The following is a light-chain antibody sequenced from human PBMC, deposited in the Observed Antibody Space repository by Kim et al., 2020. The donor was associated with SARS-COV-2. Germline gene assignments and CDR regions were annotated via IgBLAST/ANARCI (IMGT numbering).Light chain of an antibody. Sequence: ATVGDRVTITCRASQSISSSLNWYQQKPGKAPKLLIYAASSFQSGVPSRFSGSASGTDFTLTISSLQPEDFATYYCQQSYSTPLTFGGGTKVDIK. CDR1: QSISSS. V-gene: IGKV1-39*01. J-gene: IGKJ4*01. CDR2: AAS. CDR3: QQSYSTPLT.